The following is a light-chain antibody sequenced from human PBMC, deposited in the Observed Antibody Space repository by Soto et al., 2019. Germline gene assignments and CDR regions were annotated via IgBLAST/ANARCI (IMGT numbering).Light chain of an antibody. J-gene: IGLJ1*01. Sequence: QSVLTQPPSVSGAPGQRVTISCTGSSSNIGAGYDVHWYQQLPGTAPKLLIYGNSNRPSGVPDRFSGSKSGTSASLAITGLQAEDEADYYCQSYDSSLNDVFGTGTKLTVL. CDR3: QSYDSSLNDV. V-gene: IGLV1-40*01. CDR2: GNS. CDR1: SSNIGAGYD.